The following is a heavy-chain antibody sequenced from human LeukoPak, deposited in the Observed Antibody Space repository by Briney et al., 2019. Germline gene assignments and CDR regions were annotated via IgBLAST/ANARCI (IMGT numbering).Heavy chain of an antibody. V-gene: IGHV3-21*01. CDR1: GFTLSSYS. J-gene: IGHJ1*01. CDR3: ARPPTVTPFSAEYFQH. CDR2: ISSSSSFI. Sequence: PGGSLRLSCAASGFTLSSYSMTWVRQAPGKGLEWVSSISSSSSFIYYADSVKGRFTISRDNSKNTLYLQMNSLRPEDTAVYYCARPPTVTPFSAEYFQHWGQGTLVTVSS. D-gene: IGHD4-17*01.